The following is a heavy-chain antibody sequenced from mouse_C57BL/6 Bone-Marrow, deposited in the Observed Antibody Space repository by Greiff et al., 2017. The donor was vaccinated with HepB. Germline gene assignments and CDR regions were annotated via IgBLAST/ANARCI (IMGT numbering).Heavy chain of an antibody. D-gene: IGHD1-1*01. CDR1: GYTFTSYW. Sequence: VQLQQPGAELVRPGTSVKLSCKASGYTFTSYWMHWVKQRPGQGLEWIGVIDPSDSYTKNNQKFKGKATLTVDTSYSTAYMQLSSLTSEDSAVYYCARSEILLFYAMDYWGQGTSVTVSS. J-gene: IGHJ4*01. CDR2: IDPSDSYT. CDR3: ARSEILLFYAMDY. V-gene: IGHV1-59*01.